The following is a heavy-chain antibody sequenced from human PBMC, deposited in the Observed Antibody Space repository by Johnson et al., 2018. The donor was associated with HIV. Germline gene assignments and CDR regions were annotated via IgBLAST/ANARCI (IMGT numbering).Heavy chain of an antibody. J-gene: IGHJ3*01. CDR1: GFTFSYAW. CDR2: IKSKTDGGTT. D-gene: IGHD3-22*01. CDR3: TRVVVITQEK. Sequence: VQLVESGGGVVQPGRSLRLSCAASGFTFSYAWMNWVRQAPGKGLEWVGRIKSKTDGGTTDYAAPVKGRFSISRDDSKNTLYLQMNNLKTEDTALYYCTRVVVITQEKWGQGTMVTVSS. V-gene: IGHV3-15*01.